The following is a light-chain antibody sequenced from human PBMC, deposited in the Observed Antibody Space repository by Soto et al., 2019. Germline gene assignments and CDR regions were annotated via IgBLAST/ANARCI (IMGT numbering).Light chain of an antibody. CDR2: GVT. CDR1: GSDIGAYNF. CDR3: YSYAGRNIWV. J-gene: IGLJ3*02. V-gene: IGLV2-8*01. Sequence: QSALAQPPSASGSPGQSVTISCTGSGSDIGAYNFVSWYQQHPGKAPKLMIFGVTERPSGVPDRFSGSKSGNTASLTVSGLQADDEAVYYCYSYAGRNIWVFGGGTNQTVL.